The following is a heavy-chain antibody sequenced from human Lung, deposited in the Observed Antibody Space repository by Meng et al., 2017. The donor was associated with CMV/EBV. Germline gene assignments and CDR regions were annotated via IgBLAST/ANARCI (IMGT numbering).Heavy chain of an antibody. CDR3: ARTPVRFCNTHMCYAFDY. D-gene: IGHD2-2*01. CDR2: LYPDGST. J-gene: IGHJ4*02. V-gene: IGHV4-4*07. Sequence: QEQRQESGPRLVKPSEPLSVTCIVSADSITNYFWSWVRQPAGKGLEWIGRLYPDGSTDYNPSLSSRLTLSLDTSKIRFSLKLRSVTAADTAIYYCARTPVRFCNTHMCYAFDYWGQGALVTVSS. CDR1: ADSITNYF.